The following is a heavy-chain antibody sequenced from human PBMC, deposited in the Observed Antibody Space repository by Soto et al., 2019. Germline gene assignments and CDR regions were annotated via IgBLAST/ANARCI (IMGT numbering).Heavy chain of an antibody. D-gene: IGHD5-18*01. V-gene: IGHV1-24*01. Sequence: VASLKVSCKVSGYTLTELSMHWVRQAPGKGLEWMGGFDPEDGETIYAQKFQGRVTMTEDTSTDTAYMELSSLRSEDTAVYYCAVDTAMDFWFDPWGQGTLVTVSS. CDR3: AVDTAMDFWFDP. CDR2: FDPEDGET. J-gene: IGHJ5*02. CDR1: GYTLTELS.